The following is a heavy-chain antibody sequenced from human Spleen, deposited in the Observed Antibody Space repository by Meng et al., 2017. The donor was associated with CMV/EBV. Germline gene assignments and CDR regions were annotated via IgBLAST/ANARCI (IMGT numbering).Heavy chain of an antibody. V-gene: IGHV3-9*01. CDR2: ISWNSGSI. Sequence: GGSLRLSCAASGFTFDDYAMHWVRQAPGKGLEWVSGISWNSGSIGYADSVKGRFTISRDNAKNSLYLQMNSLRAEDTALYYCAKDINYYGSGKDYWGQGTLVTVSS. CDR3: AKDINYYGSGKDY. D-gene: IGHD3-10*01. J-gene: IGHJ4*02. CDR1: GFTFDDYA.